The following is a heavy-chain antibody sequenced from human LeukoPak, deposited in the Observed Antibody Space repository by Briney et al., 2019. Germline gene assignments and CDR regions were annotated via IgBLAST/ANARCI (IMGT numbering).Heavy chain of an antibody. CDR3: VRDWEQLVWNY. V-gene: IGHV3-7*01. CDR2: INEDGSEK. CDR1: GFTFSSYW. D-gene: IGHD6-13*01. Sequence: GESLRLSCAASGFTFSSYWMTWVRQVTGKGLEWVASINEDGSEKYYVGPVQGRFTISRDNAKNSLDLQMNNLRADDTAVYYCVRDWEQLVWNYWGQGTLVTVSS. J-gene: IGHJ4*02.